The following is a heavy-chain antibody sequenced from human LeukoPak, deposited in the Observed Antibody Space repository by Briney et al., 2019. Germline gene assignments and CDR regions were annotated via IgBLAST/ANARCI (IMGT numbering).Heavy chain of an antibody. CDR1: GFTFTSYG. Sequence: GGSLRLSCVVSGFTFTSYGVHWVRQAPGKGLEWVAFIRHDGSYKDYADSVKGRFTISRDNAKNSLYLQMNSLRAEDTAVYYRAKEITGTTSFDYWGQGTLVTVSS. V-gene: IGHV3-30*02. J-gene: IGHJ4*02. D-gene: IGHD1-20*01. CDR2: IRHDGSYK. CDR3: AKEITGTTSFDY.